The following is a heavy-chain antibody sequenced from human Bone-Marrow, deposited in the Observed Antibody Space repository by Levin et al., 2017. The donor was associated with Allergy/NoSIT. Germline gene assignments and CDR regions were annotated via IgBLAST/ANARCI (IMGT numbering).Heavy chain of an antibody. CDR2: IDYAGLT. D-gene: IGHD5-12*01. CDR1: GASISGEYY. V-gene: IGHV4-39*01. Sequence: PSETLSLTCTVSGASISGEYYWSWIRQPSGEGLQWIGTIDYAGLTHYNPSLRSRVTISIDTSKNQFSLKLTSVTATDTADYFCARIYSGYDYWGRGTRVTVSS. CDR3: ARIYSGYDY. J-gene: IGHJ4*02.